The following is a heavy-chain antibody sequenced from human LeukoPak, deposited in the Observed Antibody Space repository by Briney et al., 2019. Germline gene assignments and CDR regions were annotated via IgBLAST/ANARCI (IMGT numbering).Heavy chain of an antibody. V-gene: IGHV3-23*01. D-gene: IGHD3-3*01. CDR1: GFTFSSYA. CDR2: ISGRGDLE. J-gene: IGHJ6*03. Sequence: GGSLRLSCSASGFTFSSYAMTWVRQAPGKGLEWVSTISGRGDLEFYTESVKGRFTVSGDHSKNTVHLQMDSLTAADTAIYYCAREGDFWSGYPIHHYYSMDVWGKGTTVTVTS. CDR3: AREGDFWSGYPIHHYYSMDV.